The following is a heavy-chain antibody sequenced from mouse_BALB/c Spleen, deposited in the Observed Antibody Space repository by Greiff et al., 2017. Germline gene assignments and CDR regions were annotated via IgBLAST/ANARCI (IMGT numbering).Heavy chain of an antibody. D-gene: IGHD2-1*01. CDR2: IDPANGNT. CDR1: GFNIKDTY. J-gene: IGHJ2*01. V-gene: IGHV14-3*02. CDR3: ARSYYGNYGAFDY. Sequence: EVQLQQSGAELVKPGASVKLSCTASGFNIKDTYMHWVKQRPEQGLEWIGRIDPANGNTKYDPKFQGKATITADTSSNTAYLQLSSLTSEDTAVYYCARSYYGNYGAFDYGGQGTTLTVSS.